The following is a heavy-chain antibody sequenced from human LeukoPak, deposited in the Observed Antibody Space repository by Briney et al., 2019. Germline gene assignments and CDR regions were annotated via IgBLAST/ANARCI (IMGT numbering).Heavy chain of an antibody. CDR1: GGSISSHY. V-gene: IGHV4-59*11. Sequence: SETLSLTCTVSGGSISSHYWSWIRQPPGKGLEWIGYVYYSGSTNYNPPLKSRVTISVDTSKNQFSLKLSSVTAADTAVYYCARVRGGRKSYYFDYWGQGTLVTVSS. CDR2: VYYSGST. D-gene: IGHD2-15*01. J-gene: IGHJ4*02. CDR3: ARVRGGRKSYYFDY.